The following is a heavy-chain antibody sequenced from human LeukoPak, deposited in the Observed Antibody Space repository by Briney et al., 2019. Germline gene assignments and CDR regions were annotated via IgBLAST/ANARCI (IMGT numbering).Heavy chain of an antibody. CDR1: GFTFSTYA. D-gene: IGHD4-23*01. J-gene: IGHJ4*02. Sequence: GGSLRLSCAASGFTFSTYAMHWVRQAPGKGLEWVAVISYDGSFKYNADSVKGRFTISRDNSKNTLYLQMSSLRDEDTAVYYCARNSEGYFDYWGQGTLVTVS. V-gene: IGHV3-30*04. CDR3: ARNSEGYFDY. CDR2: ISYDGSFK.